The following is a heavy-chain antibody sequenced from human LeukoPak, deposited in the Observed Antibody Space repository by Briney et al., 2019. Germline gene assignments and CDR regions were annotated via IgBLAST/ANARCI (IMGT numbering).Heavy chain of an antibody. CDR2: ISYDGSNK. J-gene: IGHJ6*02. CDR3: ARSLARYYYYYGMDV. CDR1: GFTFSSYA. Sequence: GGSLRLSCAASGFTFSSYAMPWVRQAPGKGLEWVAVISYDGSNKYYADSVKGRFTISRDNSKNTLYLQMDSLRAEDTAVYYCARSLARYYYYYGMDVWGQGTTVTVSS. V-gene: IGHV3-30*04.